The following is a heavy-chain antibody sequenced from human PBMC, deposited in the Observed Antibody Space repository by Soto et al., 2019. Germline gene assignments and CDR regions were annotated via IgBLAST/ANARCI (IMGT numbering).Heavy chain of an antibody. CDR1: GFTFSSYS. Sequence: GGSLRLSCAASGFTFSSYSMNWVRQAPGKGLEWVSSISDSGSDTFYADSVRGRFAISRDNSKSTLYLQMNSLRVDDTAIYYCGKTTYSRSWYFWGQGTLVTVSS. D-gene: IGHD6-13*01. CDR3: GKTTYSRSWYF. J-gene: IGHJ4*02. V-gene: IGHV3-21*04. CDR2: ISDSGSDT.